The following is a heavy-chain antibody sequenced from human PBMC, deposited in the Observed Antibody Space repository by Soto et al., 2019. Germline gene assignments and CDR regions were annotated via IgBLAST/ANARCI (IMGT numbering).Heavy chain of an antibody. Sequence: QVQLVQSGAEVKKPGSSVKVSCKASGGTFSSYAISWVRQAPGQGLEWMGGIIPIFGTANYAQKFQGRVTITADESTSTAYMELSSLRSEDTAVYYCARDKXRDRYSGYDLDYYYGMDVWGQGTTVTVSS. D-gene: IGHD5-12*01. CDR2: IIPIFGTA. V-gene: IGHV1-69*01. CDR3: ARDKXRDRYSGYDLDYYYGMDV. J-gene: IGHJ6*02. CDR1: GGTFSSYA.